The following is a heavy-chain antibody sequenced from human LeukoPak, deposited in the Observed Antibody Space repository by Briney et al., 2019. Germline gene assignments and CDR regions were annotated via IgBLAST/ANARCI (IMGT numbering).Heavy chain of an antibody. V-gene: IGHV1-46*01. J-gene: IGHJ5*02. Sequence: ASVKVSCKASGYTFTSYYMHWVRQAPGQGLEWMGIINPSGGSTSYAQKFQGRVTMTRDMSTSTVYMELSSLRSEDTAVYYCARALDYYDGGNWFDPWGQGTLVTVSS. D-gene: IGHD3-10*02. CDR2: INPSGGST. CDR3: ARALDYYDGGNWFDP. CDR1: GYTFTSYY.